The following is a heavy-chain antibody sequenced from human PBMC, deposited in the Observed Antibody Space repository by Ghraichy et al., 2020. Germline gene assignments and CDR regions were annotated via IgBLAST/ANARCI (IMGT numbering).Heavy chain of an antibody. CDR2: ISSSGSTI. J-gene: IGHJ3*02. D-gene: IGHD6-6*01. CDR1: GFTFSDYY. CDR3: ARDSSSGAFDI. Sequence: GESLNISCAASGFTFSDYYMSWIRQAPGKGLEWVSYISSSGSTIYYADSVKGRFTISRDNAKNSLYLQMNSLRAEDTAVYYCARDSSSGAFDIWGQGTMVTVSS. V-gene: IGHV3-11*01.